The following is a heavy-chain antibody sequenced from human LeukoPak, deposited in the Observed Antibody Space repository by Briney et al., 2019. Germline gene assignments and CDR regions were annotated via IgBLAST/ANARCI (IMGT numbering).Heavy chain of an antibody. CDR2: IYYSGST. V-gene: IGHV4-59*02. D-gene: IGHD2-15*01. Sequence: SETLSLTCTVSGDSVSGQHLTWIRQPPGQGLEWIGQIYYSGSTHYNPALQSRLTMSLDTSKNQFSLTVTSVTAADTAVYYWAPYYRGVGGRGLWGQGTLVTVST. CDR3: APYYRGVGGRGL. CDR1: GDSVSGQH. J-gene: IGHJ4*02.